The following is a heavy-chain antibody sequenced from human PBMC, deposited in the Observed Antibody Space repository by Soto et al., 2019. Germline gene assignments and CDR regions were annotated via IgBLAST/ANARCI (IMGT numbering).Heavy chain of an antibody. CDR2: ISSSSSTI. CDR3: ARDRLGIHYYDSSGYYADLDY. J-gene: IGHJ4*02. Sequence: PGGSLRLSCAASGFTFSSYSMNWVRQAPGKGLEWVSYISSSSSTIYYADSVKGRFTISRDNAKNSLYLQMNSLRDEDTAVYYCARDRLGIHYYDSSGYYADLDYWGQGTLVTVSS. D-gene: IGHD3-22*01. V-gene: IGHV3-48*02. CDR1: GFTFSSYS.